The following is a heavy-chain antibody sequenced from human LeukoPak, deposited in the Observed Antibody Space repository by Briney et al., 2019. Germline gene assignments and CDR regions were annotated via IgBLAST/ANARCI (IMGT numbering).Heavy chain of an antibody. CDR3: AKDRRGVTGYYP. CDR2: ISGSGGST. D-gene: IGHD3-9*01. V-gene: IGHV3-23*01. Sequence: GGSLRLSCAASGFTFSSYAMSWIREAPGKGLEWVSAISGSGGSTYYADSVKGRFTISRDNSKNTLYLQMNSLRAEDTAVYYCAKDRRGVTGYYPWGQGTLVTVSS. J-gene: IGHJ5*02. CDR1: GFTFSSYA.